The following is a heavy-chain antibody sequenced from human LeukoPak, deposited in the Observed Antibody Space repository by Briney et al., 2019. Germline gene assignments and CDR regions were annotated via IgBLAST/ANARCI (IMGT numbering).Heavy chain of an antibody. V-gene: IGHV3-23*01. CDR2: ISGSGGST. Sequence: GGSPRLSCAASGFTFCSYAMSWVRQAPGKGLGGVSAISGSGGSTYYADSVKGRFTISRDNSKNTLYLQMNSLRAEDTAVYYCAKESIDWLLSPHFDYWGQGTLVTVSS. D-gene: IGHD3-9*01. CDR1: GFTFCSYA. CDR3: AKESIDWLLSPHFDY. J-gene: IGHJ4*02.